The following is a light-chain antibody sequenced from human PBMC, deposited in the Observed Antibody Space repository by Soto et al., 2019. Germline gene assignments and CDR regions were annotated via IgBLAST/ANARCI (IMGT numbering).Light chain of an antibody. Sequence: DIQMTQSPSSLSASVGDRVTITCRASQSISSYLNWYPQTQGKAPKILIYGASTLQSGVPSRFRGSESRAEFTLPLSRLQPEDVETYYCQQLHSYPITFGQGTRLEIK. CDR3: QQLHSYPIT. V-gene: IGKV1-9*01. J-gene: IGKJ5*01. CDR2: GAS. CDR1: QSISSY.